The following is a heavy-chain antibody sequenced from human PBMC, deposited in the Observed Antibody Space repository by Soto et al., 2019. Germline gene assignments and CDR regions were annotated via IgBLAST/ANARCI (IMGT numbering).Heavy chain of an antibody. V-gene: IGHV1-18*01. CDR2: ISGYNGDT. CDR1: GYTFTRYG. D-gene: IGHD2-8*01. CDR3: AKNGQPPYYYDGLDV. Sequence: QGHLVQSEAEVKKSGASVKVSCKASGYTFTRYGISWVRQAPGQGLEWMGWISGYNGDTNYAQKFQCRVSMTIDTSTTTAYMELRSLTSDDTAVYYCAKNGQPPYYYDGLDVWGQGTKVTVSS. J-gene: IGHJ6*02.